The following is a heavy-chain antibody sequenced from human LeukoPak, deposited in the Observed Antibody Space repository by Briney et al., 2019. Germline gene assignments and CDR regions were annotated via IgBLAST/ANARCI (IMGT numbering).Heavy chain of an antibody. Sequence: PSETLSLTCTVSGGSISPFYWSWIRQPPGKGLEWIAYIYYSGSTRYNPSLKSRVAISVDTSNNQVSLKLSSVTAADTAVYYCARHGYCSGGSCYWGYWGQGTLVTVSS. V-gene: IGHV4-59*08. CDR2: IYYSGST. CDR3: ARHGYCSGGSCYWGY. J-gene: IGHJ4*02. D-gene: IGHD2-15*01. CDR1: GGSISPFY.